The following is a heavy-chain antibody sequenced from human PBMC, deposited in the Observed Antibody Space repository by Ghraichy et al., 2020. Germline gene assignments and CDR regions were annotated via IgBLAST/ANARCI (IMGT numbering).Heavy chain of an antibody. Sequence: SETLSLTCTVSGGSISSGGYYWSWIRQHPGKGLEWIGYIYYSGSTYYNPSLKSRVTISVDTSKNQFSLKLSSVTAADTAVYYCASSYLQYLVFDYWGQGTLVTVSS. D-gene: IGHD4-11*01. CDR2: IYYSGST. CDR1: GGSISSGGYY. V-gene: IGHV4-31*03. CDR3: ASSYLQYLVFDY. J-gene: IGHJ4*02.